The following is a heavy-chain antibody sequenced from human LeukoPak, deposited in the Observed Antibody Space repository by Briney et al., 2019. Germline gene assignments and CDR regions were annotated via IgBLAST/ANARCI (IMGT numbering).Heavy chain of an antibody. CDR2: ISYDGSNK. CDR3: AKGRLLGAFDT. J-gene: IGHJ3*02. V-gene: IGHV3-30*18. CDR1: GFTFSSYG. D-gene: IGHD6-25*01. Sequence: GGSLRLSCAASGFTFSSYGMHWVRQAPGKGLEWVAVISYDGSNKYYADSVKGRFTISRDNSKNTLYLQMNSLRAEDTAVYYCAKGRLLGAFDTWGQGTMVTVSS.